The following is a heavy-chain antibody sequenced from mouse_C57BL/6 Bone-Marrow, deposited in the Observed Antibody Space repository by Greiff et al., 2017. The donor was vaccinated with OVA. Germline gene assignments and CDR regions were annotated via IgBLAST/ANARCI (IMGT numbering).Heavy chain of an antibody. D-gene: IGHD1-1*01. Sequence: QVQLQQSGPELVKPGASVKISCKASGYAFSSSWMNWVKQRPGKGLEWIGRIYPGDGDTNYNGKFKGKATLTADKSSSTAYMQLSSLTSEDSAVYCCARILRYLRWYFDVWGTGTTVTVSS. CDR1: GYAFSSSW. CDR3: ARILRYLRWYFDV. V-gene: IGHV1-82*01. CDR2: IYPGDGDT. J-gene: IGHJ1*03.